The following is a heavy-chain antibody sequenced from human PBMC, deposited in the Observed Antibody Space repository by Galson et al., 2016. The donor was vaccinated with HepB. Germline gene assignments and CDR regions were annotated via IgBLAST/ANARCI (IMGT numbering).Heavy chain of an antibody. CDR1: GFTFSGYG. Sequence: SLRLSCAASGFTFSGYGMHWVRQAPGKGLEWVAVISYDANNEYYTDSVKGRFTISRDNSKSTLYLQMNSLRGEDTAVHYCARDQGIRGYSYGFQPDFDFWGQGTLVTVSS. V-gene: IGHV3-30*03. CDR3: ARDQGIRGYSYGFQPDFDF. J-gene: IGHJ4*02. CDR2: ISYDANNE. D-gene: IGHD5-18*01.